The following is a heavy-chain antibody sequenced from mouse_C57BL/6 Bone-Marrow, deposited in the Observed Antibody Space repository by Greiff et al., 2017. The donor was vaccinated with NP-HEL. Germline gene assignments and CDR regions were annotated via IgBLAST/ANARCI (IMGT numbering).Heavy chain of an antibody. V-gene: IGHV5-2*01. CDR2: INSDGGST. CDR3: AIWLRRFGYFDY. Sequence: EVKVVESGGGLVQPGESLKLSCESNEYEFPSHDMSWVRKTPEKRLELVAAINSDGGSTYYPDTMERRFIISRDNTKKTLYLQMSSLRSEDTALYYCAIWLRRFGYFDYWGQGTTLTVSS. J-gene: IGHJ2*01. D-gene: IGHD2-2*01. CDR1: EYEFPSHD.